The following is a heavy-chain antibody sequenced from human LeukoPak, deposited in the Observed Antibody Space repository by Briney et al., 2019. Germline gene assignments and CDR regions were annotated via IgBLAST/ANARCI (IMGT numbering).Heavy chain of an antibody. CDR1: GFTVSSNY. Sequence: GGSLRLSCAASGFTVSSNYMAWVRQAPGKGLEWVAVISYDGSNKYYADSVKGRFTISRDNSKNTLYLQMNSLRAEDTAVYYCARDGTVTTEVLAFDIWGQGTMVTVSS. J-gene: IGHJ3*02. D-gene: IGHD4-17*01. CDR3: ARDGTVTTEVLAFDI. CDR2: ISYDGSNK. V-gene: IGHV3-30-3*01.